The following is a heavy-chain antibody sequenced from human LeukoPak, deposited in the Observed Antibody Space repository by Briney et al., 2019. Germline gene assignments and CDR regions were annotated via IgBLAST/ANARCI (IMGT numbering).Heavy chain of an antibody. CDR1: GGTFSSYA. V-gene: IGHV1-69*05. D-gene: IGHD6-13*01. Sequence: SVKVSCKASGGTFSSYAISWVRQAPGQGLEWMGGIIPIFGTANYAQKFQGRVTITTDESTSTAYTELSSLRSEDTAVYYCALWRQQLVRYFDYWGQGTLVTVSS. CDR2: IIPIFGTA. J-gene: IGHJ4*02. CDR3: ALWRQQLVRYFDY.